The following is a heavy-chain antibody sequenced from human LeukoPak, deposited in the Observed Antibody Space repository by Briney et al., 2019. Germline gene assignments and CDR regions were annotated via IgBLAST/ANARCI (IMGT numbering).Heavy chain of an antibody. D-gene: IGHD3-22*01. CDR3: ARCARAYYDSSGYYWDY. Sequence: SGGSLRLSCAASGFTVSSNYMSCVRQAPGKGLEWVSVIYSGGSTYYADSVKGRFTISRDNSKNTLYLQMNSLRAEDTAVYYCARCARAYYDSSGYYWDYWAQGTLVTVSS. V-gene: IGHV3-53*01. CDR1: GFTVSSNY. J-gene: IGHJ4*02. CDR2: IYSGGST.